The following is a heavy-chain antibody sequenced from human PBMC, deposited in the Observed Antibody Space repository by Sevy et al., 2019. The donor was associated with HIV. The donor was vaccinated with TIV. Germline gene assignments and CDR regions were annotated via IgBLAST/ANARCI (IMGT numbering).Heavy chain of an antibody. Sequence: GGSLRLSCAVSGFPVSSSYMNWVRQAPGKGLEWVSVFYTGSKTDYADSVKGRFTMSRDNSKNTLYLQMNGLRAEDTAVYYFARDKNAYYYGLDVWGQGTTVTVSS. V-gene: IGHV3-53*01. CDR1: GFPVSSSY. CDR2: FYTGSKT. J-gene: IGHJ6*02. CDR3: ARDKNAYYYGLDV.